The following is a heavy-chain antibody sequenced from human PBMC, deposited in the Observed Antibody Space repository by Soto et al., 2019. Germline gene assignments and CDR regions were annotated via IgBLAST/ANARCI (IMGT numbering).Heavy chain of an antibody. V-gene: IGHV4-34*01. CDR3: ARGGNYYYGSGLHNYYYGMDV. J-gene: IGHJ6*02. D-gene: IGHD3-10*01. Sequence: SDTLSLTCAVYGRSFSGYYWRWIGQPPGKGLEWIGEINHSGSTNYNPSLKSRVTISVDTSKNQFSLKLSSVTAADTAVYYCARGGNYYYGSGLHNYYYGMDVWGQGTTVT. CDR1: GRSFSGYY. CDR2: INHSGST.